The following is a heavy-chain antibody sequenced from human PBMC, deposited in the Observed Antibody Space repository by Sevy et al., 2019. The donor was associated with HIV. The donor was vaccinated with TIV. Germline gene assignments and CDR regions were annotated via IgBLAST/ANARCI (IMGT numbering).Heavy chain of an antibody. CDR1: GFTFTSSA. CDR2: IVVGSGNT. J-gene: IGHJ5*02. D-gene: IGHD1-7*01. Sequence: ASVKVSCKASGFTFTSSAVQWVRQARGQRLEWIGWIVVGSGNTNYAQKFQERVTITRDMSTSTAYMELSSLRSEDTAVYYCAADHPGTLELLPPQYVTQSWGQGTLVTVSS. CDR3: AADHPGTLELLPPQYVTQS. V-gene: IGHV1-58*01.